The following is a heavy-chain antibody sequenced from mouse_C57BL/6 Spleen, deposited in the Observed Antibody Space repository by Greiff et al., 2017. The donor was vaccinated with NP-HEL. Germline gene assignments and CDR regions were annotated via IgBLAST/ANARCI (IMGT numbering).Heavy chain of an antibody. Sequence: QVQLQQPGAELVKPGASVKMSCKASGYTFTSYWITWVKQRPGQGLEWIGDIYPGSGSTNYNEKFKSKATLTVDTSSSTAYMQLSSLTSEDSAVYYCARLCGSSSWFAYWGQGTLVTVSA. CDR1: GYTFTSYW. CDR2: IYPGSGST. CDR3: ARLCGSSSWFAY. V-gene: IGHV1-55*01. D-gene: IGHD1-1*01. J-gene: IGHJ3*01.